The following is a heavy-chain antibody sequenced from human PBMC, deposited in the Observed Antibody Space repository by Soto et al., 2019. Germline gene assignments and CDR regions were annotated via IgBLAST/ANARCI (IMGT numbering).Heavy chain of an antibody. J-gene: IGHJ4*02. CDR1: GDSVSSNSAA. CDR3: ARTWNRYVDY. Sequence: SQPLSLTFAISGDSVSSNSAAWNCIRQSPSRGLEWLGRTYYRSKWYNHYAVSVRSRITINPDTSKNQISLQLNSVTPEDTAVYYCARTWNRYVDYWGQGTLVTVSS. V-gene: IGHV6-1*01. D-gene: IGHD1-1*01. CDR2: TYYRSKWYN.